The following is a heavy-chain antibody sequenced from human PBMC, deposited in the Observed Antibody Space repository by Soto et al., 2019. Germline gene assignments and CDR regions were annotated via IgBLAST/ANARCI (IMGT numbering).Heavy chain of an antibody. V-gene: IGHV3-15*07. J-gene: IGHJ6*02. CDR1: AFTFSNAW. CDR2: IKRKSDGGTT. CDR3: TADRVETTDYGMDV. Sequence: GGSLRLSCAASAFTFSNAWMNWVRQAPGKGLEWVGRIKRKSDGGTTDYAAPVKGRFTISRDDSKNTLYLQMNSLKTEDTAVYYCTADRVETTDYGMDVWGQGTTVTVSS. D-gene: IGHD1-1*01.